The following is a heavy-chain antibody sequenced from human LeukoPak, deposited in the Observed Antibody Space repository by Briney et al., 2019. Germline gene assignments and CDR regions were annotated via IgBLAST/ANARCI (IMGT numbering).Heavy chain of an antibody. CDR1: DYTFTNYG. Sequence: ASVKVSCKASDYTFTNYGISWVRQAPGQGLEWMGWISAYNGNTNYAQKLQGRVTMTTDTSTSTAYMELRSLRSEDTAVYYCARAPGSGYPRWGWFDPWGQGTLVTVSS. J-gene: IGHJ5*02. D-gene: IGHD3-22*01. V-gene: IGHV1-18*01. CDR2: ISAYNGNT. CDR3: ARAPGSGYPRWGWFDP.